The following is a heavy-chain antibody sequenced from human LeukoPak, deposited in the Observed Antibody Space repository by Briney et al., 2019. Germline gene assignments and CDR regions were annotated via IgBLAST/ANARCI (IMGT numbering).Heavy chain of an antibody. V-gene: IGHV3-30*18. CDR1: GFTFSSYG. CDR3: AKKNKKCRSTNCYVDY. J-gene: IGHJ4*02. Sequence: GGSLRLSCAASGFTFSSYGMHWVRQAPGKGLEWVAVISYDGSNKYYADSVKGRFTISRDNSKNTLYLQMNSLRAEDTAVYYCAKKNKKCRSTNCYVDYWGQGTLVTVSS. CDR2: ISYDGSNK. D-gene: IGHD2-2*01.